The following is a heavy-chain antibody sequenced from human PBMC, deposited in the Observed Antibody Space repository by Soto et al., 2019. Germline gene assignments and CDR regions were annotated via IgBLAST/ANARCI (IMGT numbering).Heavy chain of an antibody. CDR3: AKDCPRGSSSWYPGPPPPCFDY. CDR2: ISGSGGST. CDR1: GFTFSSYA. V-gene: IGHV3-23*01. D-gene: IGHD6-13*01. Sequence: EVQLLESGGGLVQPGGSLRLSCAASGFTFSSYAMSWVRQAPGKGLEWVSAISGSGGSTYYADSVKGRFTISRDNSKNTLYLQMNSLRAEDTAVYYCAKDCPRGSSSWYPGPPPPCFDYWGQGTLVTVSS. J-gene: IGHJ4*02.